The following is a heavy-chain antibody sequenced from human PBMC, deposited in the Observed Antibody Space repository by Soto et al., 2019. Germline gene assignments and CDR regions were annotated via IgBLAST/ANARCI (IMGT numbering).Heavy chain of an antibody. CDR2: ISYDGSNK. D-gene: IGHD3-22*01. V-gene: IGHV3-30-3*01. J-gene: IGHJ4*02. Sequence: QVQLVESGGGVVQPGRSLRLSCAASGFTFSSYAMHWVRQAPGKGLEWVAVISYDGSNKYYADSVKGRFTISRDNSKNTLYLQMNSLRAEDTAVYYCARGVPLYYDSSGYWGWGDYWGQGTLVTVSS. CDR1: GFTFSSYA. CDR3: ARGVPLYYDSSGYWGWGDY.